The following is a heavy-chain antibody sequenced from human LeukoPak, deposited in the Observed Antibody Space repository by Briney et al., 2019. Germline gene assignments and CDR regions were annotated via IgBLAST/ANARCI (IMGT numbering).Heavy chain of an antibody. Sequence: GASVKVSCKASGYTFTSYGISWVRQAPGQGLEWMGWISAYNGNTNYAQKLQGRVTMTTDTSTSTAYMELRSLRSDDTAVYYCARSILEYCSSTSCYGVYYYYYMDVWGKGTTVTISS. V-gene: IGHV1-18*01. CDR1: GYTFTSYG. D-gene: IGHD2-2*01. CDR2: ISAYNGNT. J-gene: IGHJ6*03. CDR3: ARSILEYCSSTSCYGVYYYYYMDV.